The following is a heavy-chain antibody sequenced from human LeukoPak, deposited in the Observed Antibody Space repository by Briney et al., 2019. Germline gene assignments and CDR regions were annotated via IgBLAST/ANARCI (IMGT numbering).Heavy chain of an antibody. Sequence: PGGSLRLSCAASGFTFSSYAMSWVRLAPGKGLELVSAISGSGGSTYYADSVRGRFTISRDNSKNTLYLQVNSLRAEDTAVYYCAKDLHPLHDYGDPNDAFDIWGQGTMVTVSS. CDR1: GFTFSSYA. CDR3: AKDLHPLHDYGDPNDAFDI. CDR2: ISGSGGST. D-gene: IGHD4-17*01. J-gene: IGHJ3*02. V-gene: IGHV3-23*01.